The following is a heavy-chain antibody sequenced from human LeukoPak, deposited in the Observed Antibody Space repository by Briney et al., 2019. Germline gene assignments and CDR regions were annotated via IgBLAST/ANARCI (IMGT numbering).Heavy chain of an antibody. D-gene: IGHD2-8*01. CDR3: ARAWGMALDY. CDR1: GYTFTNYA. V-gene: IGHV1-3*02. CDR2: SNAGNGNT. J-gene: IGHJ4*02. Sequence: ASVKVSCKASGYTFTNYAIHWVRPAAGQRLEWMGWSNAGNGNTKYSQDFQGRVTITRDTSASTAYMELSSLRSEDMAVYYCARAWGMALDYWGQGTLVTVSS.